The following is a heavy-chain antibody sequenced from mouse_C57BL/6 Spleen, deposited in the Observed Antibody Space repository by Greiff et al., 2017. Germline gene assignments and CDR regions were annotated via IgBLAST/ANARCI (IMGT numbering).Heavy chain of an antibody. D-gene: IGHD1-1*01. CDR1: GFNIKDDY. V-gene: IGHV14-4*01. Sequence: EVQLQQSGAELVRPGASVKLSCTASGFNIKDDYMHWVKQRPEQGLEWIGWIDPENGDTEYASKFQGKATITADTSSNTAYLQLSSLTSEDTAVYYCTTEGTTVVEGYWGQGTTLTVSS. CDR3: TTEGTTVVEGY. J-gene: IGHJ2*01. CDR2: IDPENGDT.